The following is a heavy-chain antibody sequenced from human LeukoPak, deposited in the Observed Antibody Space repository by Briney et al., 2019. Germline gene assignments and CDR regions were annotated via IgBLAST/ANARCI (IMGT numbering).Heavy chain of an antibody. Sequence: ASVKVSCKVSGYXLTELSMHWVRQAPGKGLEWMGGFDPEDGETIYAQKFQGRVTMTEDTSTDTAYMELSSLRSEDTAVYYCATGPYDYVWGSYPPGYYGMDVWGQGTTVTVSS. V-gene: IGHV1-24*01. CDR3: ATGPYDYVWGSYPPGYYGMDV. D-gene: IGHD3-16*02. CDR1: GYXLTELS. J-gene: IGHJ6*02. CDR2: FDPEDGET.